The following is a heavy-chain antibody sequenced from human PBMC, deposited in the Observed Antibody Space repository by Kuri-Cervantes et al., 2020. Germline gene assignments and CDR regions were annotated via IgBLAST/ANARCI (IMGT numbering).Heavy chain of an antibody. D-gene: IGHD5-24*01. Sequence: SVKVSCKASGYTFTSYDINWVRQAPGQGLEWMGRIIPILGIANYAQKFQGRVTITADKSTSTAYMELSSLRSEDTAVYYCARTDIDGYRGKYFDYWGQGTLVTVSS. CDR2: IIPILGIA. CDR3: ARTDIDGYRGKYFDY. CDR1: GYTFTSYD. V-gene: IGHV1-69*04. J-gene: IGHJ4*02.